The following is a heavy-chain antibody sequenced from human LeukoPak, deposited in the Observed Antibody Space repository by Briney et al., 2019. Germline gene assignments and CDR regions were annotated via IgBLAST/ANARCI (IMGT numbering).Heavy chain of an antibody. V-gene: IGHV1-69*13. CDR3: ASRGHGYPNWFNP. D-gene: IGHD3-10*01. J-gene: IGHJ5*02. CDR2: IIPIFGTA. Sequence: GASVKVSCKASGGTFSSYAISWVRQAPGQGLEWMGGIIPIFGTANYAQKFQGRVTITADESTSTAYMGLSSLRSEDTAVYYCASRGHGYPNWFNPWGQGTLVTVSS. CDR1: GGTFSSYA.